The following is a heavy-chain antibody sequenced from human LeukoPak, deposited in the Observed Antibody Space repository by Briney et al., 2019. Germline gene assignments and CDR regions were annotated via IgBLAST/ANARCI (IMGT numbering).Heavy chain of an antibody. V-gene: IGHV3-11*01. Sequence: GRSLRLSCAASGFTFSDYYMSWIRQAPGKGLEWVSYLSSSGSTMYYADSVKGRFTISRDNVKNSLYLQMNSLRAEDTAVYYCARGRSGSSGWYYFDYWGQGTLVTVSS. J-gene: IGHJ4*02. CDR3: ARGRSGSSGWYYFDY. CDR2: LSSSGSTM. D-gene: IGHD6-19*01. CDR1: GFTFSDYY.